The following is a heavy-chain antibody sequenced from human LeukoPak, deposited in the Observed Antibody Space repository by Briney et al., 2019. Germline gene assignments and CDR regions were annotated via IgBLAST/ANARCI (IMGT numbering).Heavy chain of an antibody. J-gene: IGHJ3*02. V-gene: IGHV1-69*13. CDR1: GGTFRSSA. D-gene: IGHD3-22*01. CDR2: INPIFRTS. CDR3: ARDSITMIVVVTDDAFDI. Sequence: SVKVSCKASGGTFRSSAISWVRQAPGQGLEWMGGINPIFRTSNYAQKFEGKVTITADESTSTAYMELRSLRSDDTAVYYCARDSITMIVVVTDDAFDIWGQGTMVTVSS.